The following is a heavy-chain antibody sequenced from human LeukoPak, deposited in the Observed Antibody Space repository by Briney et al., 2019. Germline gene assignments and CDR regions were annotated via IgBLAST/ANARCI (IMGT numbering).Heavy chain of an antibody. Sequence: GGSLRLSCAASGVTFSSYAMSWGRQAPGQGREWVSAISGSGGSTYYADSVKGRFTIARDNSTDTLYLQMNSLRAEDTAVYYCAKNPDYDYVWGSYRSFDYWGQGTLVTVSS. V-gene: IGHV3-23*01. CDR1: GVTFSSYA. D-gene: IGHD3-16*02. J-gene: IGHJ4*02. CDR3: AKNPDYDYVWGSYRSFDY. CDR2: ISGSGGST.